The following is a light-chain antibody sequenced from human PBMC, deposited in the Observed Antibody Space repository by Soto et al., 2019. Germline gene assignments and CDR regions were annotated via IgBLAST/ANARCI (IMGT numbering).Light chain of an antibody. CDR3: QSYDSSLSGGV. CDR1: SSNIGTGYD. CDR2: GNN. V-gene: IGLV1-40*01. Sequence: QSVLTQPPSVSGAPGQRVTISCTGSSSNIGTGYDIHWYQQVPGTAPKLLIYGNNNRPSGVPDRFSGSKSGTSASLAITGLQAGDEADYYCQSYDSSLSGGVFGTGTKLTVL. J-gene: IGLJ1*01.